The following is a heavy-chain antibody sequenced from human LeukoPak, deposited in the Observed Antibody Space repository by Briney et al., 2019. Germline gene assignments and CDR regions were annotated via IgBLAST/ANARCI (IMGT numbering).Heavy chain of an antibody. CDR3: ASTPYYYDSSGHSQYYFDY. Sequence: PGGSLRLSCAASGFTVSSNYMSWVRQAPGKGLEWVSVIYSGGSTYYADSVKGRFTISRDNSKNTLYLQMNSLRAEDTAVYYCASTPYYYDSSGHSQYYFDYWGQGTLVTVSS. CDR1: GFTVSSNY. J-gene: IGHJ4*02. CDR2: IYSGGST. V-gene: IGHV3-66*01. D-gene: IGHD3-22*01.